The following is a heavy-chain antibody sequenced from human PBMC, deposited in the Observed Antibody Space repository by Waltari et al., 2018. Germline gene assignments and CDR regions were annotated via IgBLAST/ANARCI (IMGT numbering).Heavy chain of an antibody. CDR2: IWFDGSDK. Sequence: QVNLVESGGGVVQPGGSLRLSCATSGFTFSNFGMHWVRQAPGKWLGWVALIWFDGSDKFYAESVRGRFTISRDNSARTLYLDMDSLRLDDTAMYYCAKDAFGNTYLDFWGQGTLVTVSS. CDR1: GFTFSNFG. J-gene: IGHJ4*02. CDR3: AKDAFGNTYLDF. D-gene: IGHD2-2*02. V-gene: IGHV3-30*02.